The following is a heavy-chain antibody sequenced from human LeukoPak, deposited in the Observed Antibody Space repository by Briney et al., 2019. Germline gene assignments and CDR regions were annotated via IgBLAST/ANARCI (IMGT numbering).Heavy chain of an antibody. V-gene: IGHV3-30*02. Sequence: GGSLRLSCAASGFTFSSYGMHWVRQAPGKGLEWVAFIRYDGSNKYYADSVKGRFTISRDNSKNTLYLQMNSLRAEDTAVYYCAKSWAQLPWEYSSSPGGYYFDYWGQGTLVTVSS. CDR3: AKSWAQLPWEYSSSPGGYYFDY. J-gene: IGHJ4*02. D-gene: IGHD6-6*01. CDR2: IRYDGSNK. CDR1: GFTFSSYG.